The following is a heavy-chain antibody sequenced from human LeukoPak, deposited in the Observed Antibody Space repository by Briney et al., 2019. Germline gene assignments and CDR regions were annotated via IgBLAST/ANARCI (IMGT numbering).Heavy chain of an antibody. CDR2: IYHSGST. Sequence: SETLSLTCAVSGYSISSGYYWGCIRQPPGKGLEWIGSIYHSGSTYYNPSPKSRVTISVDTSKNQFSLKLSSVTAADAAVYYCARMSDTAMVWIGTFDYWGQGTLVTVSS. CDR1: GYSISSGYY. J-gene: IGHJ4*02. V-gene: IGHV4-38-2*01. D-gene: IGHD5-18*01. CDR3: ARMSDTAMVWIGTFDY.